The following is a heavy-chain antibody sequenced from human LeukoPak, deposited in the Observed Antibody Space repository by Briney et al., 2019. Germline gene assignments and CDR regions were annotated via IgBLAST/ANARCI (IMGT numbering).Heavy chain of an antibody. CDR1: GFTFSSYW. Sequence: GGSLRLSCAASGFTFSSYWMHWVRQAPGKGLAWVSRIKSDGKTNYADSVKGRFTISRDNAKNTVSLQMNSLRAEDTGVYYCARAPSEIGGYYPEYFRHWGQGTLVTVSS. CDR2: IKSDGKT. D-gene: IGHD3-22*01. V-gene: IGHV3-74*01. CDR3: ARAPSEIGGYYPEYFRH. J-gene: IGHJ1*01.